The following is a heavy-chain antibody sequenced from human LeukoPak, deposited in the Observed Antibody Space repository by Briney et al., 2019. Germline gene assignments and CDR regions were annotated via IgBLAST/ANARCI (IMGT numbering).Heavy chain of an antibody. Sequence: GGSLRLSCAASGFTFSSYSMNWVRQAPGKGLEWVSSISSSSSYIYYVDSVKGRFTISRDNAKNSLYLQMNSLRAEDTAVYYCARGLRGRDYFRAYYMDVWGKGTTVTISS. V-gene: IGHV3-21*01. CDR3: ARGLRGRDYFRAYYMDV. D-gene: IGHD4-17*01. CDR1: GFTFSSYS. J-gene: IGHJ6*03. CDR2: ISSSSSYI.